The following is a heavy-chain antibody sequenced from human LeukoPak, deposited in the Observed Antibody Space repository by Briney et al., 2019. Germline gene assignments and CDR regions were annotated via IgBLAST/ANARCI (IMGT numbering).Heavy chain of an antibody. CDR2: IIPIFGTA. CDR1: GGTFSSYA. V-gene: IGHV1-69*01. D-gene: IGHD3-10*01. J-gene: IGHJ5*02. Sequence: ASVKVSCKASGGTFSSYAISWVRQAPGQGLEWMGGIIPIFGTANYARKFQGRVTITADESSSTAYMELSSLRSEDTAVYYCARHYGSGSYPRFDPCGQGTLVTVSS. CDR3: ARHYGSGSYPRFDP.